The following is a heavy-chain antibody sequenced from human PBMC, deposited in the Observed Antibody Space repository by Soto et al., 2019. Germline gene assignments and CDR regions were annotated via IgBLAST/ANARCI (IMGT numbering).Heavy chain of an antibody. D-gene: IGHD3-9*01. CDR2: ISAYNGNS. Sequence: ASVKLSCKASAYTFTSYSISWVRQAPGQGPEWMGWISAYNGNSNYAQKLQGRVTMTTDTSTSTAYMELRSLRSDDTAVYYCARVPFGILTGYYHNWFDLWGQGTLVIVSS. J-gene: IGHJ5*02. CDR3: ARVPFGILTGYYHNWFDL. V-gene: IGHV1-18*01. CDR1: AYTFTSYS.